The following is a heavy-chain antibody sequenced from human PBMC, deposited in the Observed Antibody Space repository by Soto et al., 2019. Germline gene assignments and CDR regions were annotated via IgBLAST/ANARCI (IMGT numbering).Heavy chain of an antibody. Sequence: AGSLRLSCAASGFSFSRCAIHWVRHAPGKGMVWEAVISRDGRNTYYAHSVKGRFTISRANSKHALYLQMNSLRDEHTAVSYFARLRQSTVAVSYDCGGQGRLVPSSS. CDR1: GFSFSRCA. D-gene: IGHD4-17*01. V-gene: IGHV3-30*04. CDR2: ISRDGRNT. CDR3: ARLRQSTVAVSYDC. J-gene: IGHJ4*02.